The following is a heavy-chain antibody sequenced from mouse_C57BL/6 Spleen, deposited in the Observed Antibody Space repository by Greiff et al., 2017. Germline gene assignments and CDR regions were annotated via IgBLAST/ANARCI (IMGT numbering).Heavy chain of an antibody. J-gene: IGHJ4*01. Sequence: EVKLQESGEGLVKPGGSLKLSCAASGFTFSSYAMSWVRQTPEKRLEWVAYISSGGDYIYYADTVKGRFTISRDNARNTLYLQMSSLKSKDTAMYYCTGVSSYAMDYWGQGTSVTVSS. D-gene: IGHD1-1*01. CDR3: TGVSSYAMDY. CDR2: ISSGGDYI. V-gene: IGHV5-9-1*02. CDR1: GFTFSSYA.